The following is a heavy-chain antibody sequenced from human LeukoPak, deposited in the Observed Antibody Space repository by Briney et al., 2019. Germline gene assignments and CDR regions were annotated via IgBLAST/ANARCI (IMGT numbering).Heavy chain of an antibody. J-gene: IGHJ3*02. D-gene: IGHD2-15*01. CDR3: ARLGRYCSGGSCYQYAFDI. CDR1: GGSFSGYY. V-gene: IGHV4-34*01. CDR2: INHSGST. Sequence: SETLSLTCAVYGGSFSGYYWSWIRQPPGKGLEWIGEINHSGSTNYNPSLKSRVTISVDTSKNQFSLKLSSVTAADTAVYYCARLGRYCSGGSCYQYAFDIWGQGTMVTVSS.